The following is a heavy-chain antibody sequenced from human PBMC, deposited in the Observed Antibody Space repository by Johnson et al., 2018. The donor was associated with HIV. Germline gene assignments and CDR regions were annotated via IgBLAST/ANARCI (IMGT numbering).Heavy chain of an antibody. CDR2: INSDGSST. Sequence: VQLVESGGGLVQPGGSLRLSCAASGFTFSSYWMHWVRQAPGKGLVWVSRINSDGSSTSYADSVKGRFTISRDNSKNTLYLQMNSLRAEYTAMYYCAKHKSSDQNSGSYVSDAFDIWGQGTMVTVSS. V-gene: IGHV3-74*02. CDR1: GFTFSSYW. CDR3: AKHKSSDQNSGSYVSDAFDI. J-gene: IGHJ3*02. D-gene: IGHD1-26*01.